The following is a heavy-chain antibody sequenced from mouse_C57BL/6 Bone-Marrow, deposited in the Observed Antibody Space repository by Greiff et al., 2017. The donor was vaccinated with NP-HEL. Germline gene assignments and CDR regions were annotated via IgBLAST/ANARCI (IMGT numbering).Heavy chain of an antibody. J-gene: IGHJ4*01. CDR3: ARPYYYAMDY. Sequence: EVQLQQSGPVLVKPGASVKMSCKASGYTFTDYYMNWVKQSHGKSLEWIGVINPYNGGTSYNQKFKGKATLTVDKSSSTAYMELNSLTSEDSAVYYCARPYYYAMDYWGQGTSVTVSS. V-gene: IGHV1-19*01. CDR1: GYTFTDYY. CDR2: INPYNGGT.